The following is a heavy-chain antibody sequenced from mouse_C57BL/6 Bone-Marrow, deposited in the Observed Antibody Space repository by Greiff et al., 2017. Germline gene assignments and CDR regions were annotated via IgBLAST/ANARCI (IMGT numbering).Heavy chain of an antibody. J-gene: IGHJ2*01. CDR2: IDPENGDT. V-gene: IGHV14-4*01. CDR3: TTAVDY. Sequence: EFQLQQSGAELVRPGASVKLSFTASGFTITDDYMHWVKQRPEQGLEWIGWIDPENGDTKYASKFQGKATITADTSSNTAYLQLSSLTSEDTAVYYCTTAVDYWGQGTTLTVSS. CDR1: GFTITDDY.